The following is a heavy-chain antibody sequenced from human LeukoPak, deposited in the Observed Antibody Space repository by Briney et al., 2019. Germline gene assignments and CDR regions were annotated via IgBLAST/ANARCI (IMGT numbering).Heavy chain of an antibody. J-gene: IGHJ4*02. D-gene: IGHD3-3*01. Sequence: PGGSLRLSCAAPGFTLSSYSMNWVRQAPGKGLEWVSYISSSSAIYYADSVKGRFTISRDNAKNSLYLQMNSLRAEDTAVYYCARARDFWSGYFVDYWGQGTLVTVSS. CDR2: ISSSSAI. V-gene: IGHV3-48*04. CDR1: GFTLSSYS. CDR3: ARARDFWSGYFVDY.